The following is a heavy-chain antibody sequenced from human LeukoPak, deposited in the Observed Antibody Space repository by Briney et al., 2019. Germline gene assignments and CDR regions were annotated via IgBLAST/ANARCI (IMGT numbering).Heavy chain of an antibody. CDR2: INPDSGGT. Sequence: ASVKGSCKASGYTFSGHYMHWVRQAPGQGLEWMGWINPDSGGTNYAQKFQGRVTMTRDTSISTAYMELTRLTSDDTAVYYWARDANFDYCGQGTLVAVSS. CDR1: GYTFSGHY. CDR3: ARDANFDY. V-gene: IGHV1-2*02. J-gene: IGHJ4*02.